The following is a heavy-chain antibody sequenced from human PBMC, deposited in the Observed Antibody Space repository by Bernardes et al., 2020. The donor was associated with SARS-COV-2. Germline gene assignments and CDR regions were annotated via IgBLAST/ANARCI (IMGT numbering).Heavy chain of an antibody. CDR2: IYWDDDK. Sequence: SGPTLVKPTQTLTLTCTFSGFSLSTSGVGVGWIRQPPGKALEWLALIYWDDDKRYSPSLKSRLTITKDTSKNQVVLTMTNMDPVDTATYYCAHRRKMTTSYYYYYYGMDVWGQGTTVTVSS. CDR3: AHRRKMTTSYYYYYYGMDV. CDR1: GFSLSTSGVG. V-gene: IGHV2-5*02. J-gene: IGHJ6*02. D-gene: IGHD4-4*01.